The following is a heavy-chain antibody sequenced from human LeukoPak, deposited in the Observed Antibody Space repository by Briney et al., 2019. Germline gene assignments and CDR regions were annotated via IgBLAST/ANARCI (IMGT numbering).Heavy chain of an antibody. Sequence: GGALRLSCAGSGNYLMHWVRQVAGKGPVWVSHINGDGSWTSYADSVKGRFTISKYNAKNQVYLQMNTLRAEDTAVYYCVSFYETYWGRGTLVTVSS. J-gene: IGHJ4*02. CDR1: GNYL. CDR2: INGDGSWT. D-gene: IGHD2/OR15-2a*01. CDR3: VSFYETY. V-gene: IGHV3-74*01.